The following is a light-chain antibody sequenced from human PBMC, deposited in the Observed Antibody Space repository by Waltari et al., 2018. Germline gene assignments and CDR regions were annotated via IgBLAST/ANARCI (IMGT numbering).Light chain of an antibody. CDR2: SAS. J-gene: IGKJ1*01. CDR3: QHYLRLPVT. V-gene: IGKV3-20*01. Sequence: EIVLTQSPGTLYLSLGERATVSCRASQSSSSASAWYQQKPGQAPRLLIYSASTRATGMPDRCSGSESGTDFSLTSSRLEPDDFAVYYCQHYLRLPVTFGQGTTVEI. CDR1: QSSSSA.